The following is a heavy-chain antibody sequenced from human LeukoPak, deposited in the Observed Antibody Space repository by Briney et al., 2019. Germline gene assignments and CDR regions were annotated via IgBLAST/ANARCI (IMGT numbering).Heavy chain of an antibody. CDR2: IRYDGSNK. J-gene: IGHJ4*02. CDR3: AKAIHSSSSGVVDY. Sequence: SGGSLRLSCAASGFIFSNYAMHWVRQAPGKGLEWVTFIRYDGSNKYYAESVKGRFTISRDNSKNTLYLQMNGLRAEDTAVYYCAKAIHSSSSGVVDYWGQGTLVTVSS. V-gene: IGHV3-30*02. D-gene: IGHD6-6*01. CDR1: GFIFSNYA.